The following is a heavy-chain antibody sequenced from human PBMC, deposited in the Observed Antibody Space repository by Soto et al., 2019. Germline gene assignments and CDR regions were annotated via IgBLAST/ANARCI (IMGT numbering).Heavy chain of an antibody. Sequence: SVKVSCKASGGTFSSYAISWVRQAPGQGLEWMGGIIPIFGTANYAQKFQGRVTITADESTSTAYMELSSLRSEDTAVYYCASWEWLLSPRYYYYGMDVWGQGTTVTVSS. J-gene: IGHJ6*02. CDR2: IIPIFGTA. D-gene: IGHD3-3*01. CDR1: GGTFSSYA. CDR3: ASWEWLLSPRYYYYGMDV. V-gene: IGHV1-69*13.